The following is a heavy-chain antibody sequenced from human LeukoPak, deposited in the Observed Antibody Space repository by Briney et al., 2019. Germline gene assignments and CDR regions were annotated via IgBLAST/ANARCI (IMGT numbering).Heavy chain of an antibody. J-gene: IGHJ4*02. V-gene: IGHV3-7*01. D-gene: IGHD3-10*01. CDR3: ARDPYYGSGTSRFDFFDY. CDR1: GFTFSSYW. Sequence: QSGGSLRLSCAASGFTFSSYWMNWVRQAPGKGLEWVANIKLDGSEKYYVDSVKGRFTISRDNAKNSLYLQMNSLRAEDTAVYYCARDPYYGSGTSRFDFFDYWGQGTLVTVSS. CDR2: IKLDGSEK.